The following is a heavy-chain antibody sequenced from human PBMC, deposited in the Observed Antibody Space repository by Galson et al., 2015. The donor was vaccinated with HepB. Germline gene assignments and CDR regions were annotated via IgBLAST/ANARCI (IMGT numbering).Heavy chain of an antibody. Sequence: QVQLQESGPRLVKPSETLSLTCTVSGGSISSYYWSWIRQPPGKGLEWIGYIYYSGSTNYNPSLKSRVTISVDTSKNQFSLKLSSVTAADTAVYYCARNPILWFGRGNWFDPWGQGTLVTVSS. CDR2: IYYSGST. D-gene: IGHD3-10*01. CDR3: ARNPILWFGRGNWFDP. CDR1: GGSISSYY. J-gene: IGHJ5*02. V-gene: IGHV4-59*08.